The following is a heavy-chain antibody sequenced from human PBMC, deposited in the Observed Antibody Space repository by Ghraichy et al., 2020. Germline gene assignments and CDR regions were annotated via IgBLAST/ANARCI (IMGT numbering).Heavy chain of an antibody. Sequence: SETLSLTCAVSGGSISSSNWWSWVRQPPGKGLEWIGEVYHSGSTNYNPSLKSRVTISLDKSKNQFSLELSSVTAADTAVYFCAANIVVVPPAICGIYGMDVWGQGTTVTVSS. CDR2: VYHSGST. CDR1: GGSISSSNW. J-gene: IGHJ6*02. V-gene: IGHV4-4*02. D-gene: IGHD2-2*02. CDR3: AANIVVVPPAICGIYGMDV.